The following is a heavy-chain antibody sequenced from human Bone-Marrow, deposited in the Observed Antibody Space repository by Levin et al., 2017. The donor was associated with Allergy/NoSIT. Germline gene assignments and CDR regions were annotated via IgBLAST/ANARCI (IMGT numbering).Heavy chain of an antibody. Sequence: GGSLRLSCTASGFTFSNSWMTWIRQPPGKGLEWVANINQGGTETYYVDSVKGRFTISRDNAKNSLYLQMNSLRAEDTAVYYCAKGTFSDYWGQGTPVTVSS. CDR3: AKGTFSDY. CDR1: GFTFSNSW. CDR2: INQGGTET. J-gene: IGHJ4*02. D-gene: IGHD3-10*01. V-gene: IGHV3-7*01.